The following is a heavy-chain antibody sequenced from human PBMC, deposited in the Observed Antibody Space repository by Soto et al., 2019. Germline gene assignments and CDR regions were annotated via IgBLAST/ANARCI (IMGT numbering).Heavy chain of an antibody. V-gene: IGHV3-23*01. Sequence: PWWSLRLSCSASVFSFGSYALSWVRQAPGKGLEWVSTISGSDGKTFYADSVKGRFSISRDTSQNTLYLQMNSLRADDTAIYYCARWSYLDYWGQGTRVTSPQ. CDR2: ISGSDGKT. CDR3: ARWSYLDY. J-gene: IGHJ4*02. CDR1: VFSFGSYA. D-gene: IGHD3-3*01.